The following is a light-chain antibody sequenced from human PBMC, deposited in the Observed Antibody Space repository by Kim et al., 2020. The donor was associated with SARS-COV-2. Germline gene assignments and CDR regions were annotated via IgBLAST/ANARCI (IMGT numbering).Light chain of an antibody. CDR1: QSIGSW. J-gene: IGKJ2*01. CDR2: KAS. Sequence: DIQMTQSPSTLSASVGDRVTITCRASQSIGSWLAWYQQKPGKAPKLLIYKASSLESGVPSRFSGSGSGMDFTLTITSLQPDDFATYFCQQYYSSSPFTFGQGTKLEI. CDR3: QQYYSSSPFT. V-gene: IGKV1-5*03.